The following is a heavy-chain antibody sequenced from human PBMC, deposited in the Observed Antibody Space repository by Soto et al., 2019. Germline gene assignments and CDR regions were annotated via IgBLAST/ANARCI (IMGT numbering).Heavy chain of an antibody. Sequence: SETLSLTCSVSGDSISNLDYFWAWIRQPPGQALEYIGYIYKSATTYYNPSFESRVAISVDTSKSQFSLNVTSVTAADTAVYFCARGRYCLTGRCFPNWFDSWGEGALVTVSS. D-gene: IGHD7-27*01. V-gene: IGHV4-30-4*01. CDR3: ARGRYCLTGRCFPNWFDS. CDR1: GDSISNLDYF. CDR2: IYKSATT. J-gene: IGHJ5*01.